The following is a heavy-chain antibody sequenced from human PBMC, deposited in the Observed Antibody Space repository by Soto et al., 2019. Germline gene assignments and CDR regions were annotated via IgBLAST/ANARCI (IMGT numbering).Heavy chain of an antibody. V-gene: IGHV4-34*01. D-gene: IGHD3-3*01. CDR3: ASRGVYYDVLSGYYYSAYWFDP. CDR1: GGSFSGYY. Sequence: SETLSLTSAVYGGSFSGYYWSWIRQPPGKGLEWIGEINHSGSTNYNPSLKSRVTISVDTSKNQFSLKLSSVTAADTAVYYCASRGVYYDVLSGYYYSAYWFDPWGQGTLVTVSS. CDR2: INHSGST. J-gene: IGHJ5*02.